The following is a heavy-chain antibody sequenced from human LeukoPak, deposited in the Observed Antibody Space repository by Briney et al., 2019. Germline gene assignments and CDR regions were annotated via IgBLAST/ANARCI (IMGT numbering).Heavy chain of an antibody. CDR3: ARDYYYGSGSYTRFDP. V-gene: IGHV3-30*03. CDR1: GFTFSSYG. Sequence: GGSLRLSCAASGFTFSSYGMHWVRQAPGKGLEWVAVISYDGSNKYYADSVKGRFTISRDNSKNTLYLQMNSLRAEDTAVYYCARDYYYGSGSYTRFDPWGQGTLVTVSS. D-gene: IGHD3-10*01. CDR2: ISYDGSNK. J-gene: IGHJ5*02.